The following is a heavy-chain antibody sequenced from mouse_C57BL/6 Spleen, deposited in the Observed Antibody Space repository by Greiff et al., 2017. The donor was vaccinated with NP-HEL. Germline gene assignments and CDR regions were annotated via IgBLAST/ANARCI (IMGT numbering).Heavy chain of an antibody. CDR1: GYTFTDYN. CDR2: INPNNGGT. Sequence: VQLQQSGPELVKPGASVKIPCKASGYTFTDYNMDWVKQSPGKSLEWIGDINPNNGGTIYNQKFKGKATLTVDKSSSTAYMELRSLTSEDTAVYYCARWDWDWYFDVWGTGTTVTVSS. J-gene: IGHJ1*03. CDR3: ARWDWDWYFDV. D-gene: IGHD4-1*01. V-gene: IGHV1-18*01.